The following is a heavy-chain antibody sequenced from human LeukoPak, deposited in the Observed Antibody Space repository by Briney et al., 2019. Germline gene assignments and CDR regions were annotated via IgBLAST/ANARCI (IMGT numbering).Heavy chain of an antibody. J-gene: IGHJ4*02. CDR1: GFTFDDYG. V-gene: IGHV3-20*04. Sequence: RPGGSLRLSCAASGFTFDDYGMSWVRQAPGKGLEWVSGINWNGGSTGYADSVKGRFTISRDNSKNTLYLQMNSLRAEDTAVYYCAKTFCSSPSCYSPDYWGQGTLVTVSS. CDR2: INWNGGST. D-gene: IGHD2-2*01. CDR3: AKTFCSSPSCYSPDY.